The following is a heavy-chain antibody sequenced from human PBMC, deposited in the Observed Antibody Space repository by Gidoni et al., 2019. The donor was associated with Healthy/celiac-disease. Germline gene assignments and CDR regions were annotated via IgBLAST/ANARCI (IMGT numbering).Heavy chain of an antibody. CDR2: IYYSGST. Sequence: QVQLQESGPGLVKPSQTLSLTCTVSGGSISSGGYYWSWIRQHPGKGLEWIGYIYYSGSTYYNPSLKSRVTISVDTSKNQFSLKLSSVTAADTAVYYCARDSALYCSGGSCSPASNYWGQGTLVTVSS. CDR1: GGSISSGGYY. J-gene: IGHJ4*02. D-gene: IGHD2-15*01. V-gene: IGHV4-31*03. CDR3: ARDSALYCSGGSCSPASNY.